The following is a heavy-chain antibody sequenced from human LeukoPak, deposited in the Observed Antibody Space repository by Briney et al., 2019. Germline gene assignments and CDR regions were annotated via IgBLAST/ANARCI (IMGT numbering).Heavy chain of an antibody. CDR2: INNVGSHI. CDR3: ARDRTGQQWLGPTWFDP. CDR1: GFTFSSSA. V-gene: IGHV3-21*01. J-gene: IGHJ5*02. Sequence: GGSLRLSCAASGFTFSSSAMNWVRQAPGKGLEWVSSINNVGSHIYYADSVKGRFTISRDNSKNTLYLQMNSLRAEDTAVYYCARDRTGQQWLGPTWFDPWGQGTLVTVSS. D-gene: IGHD6-19*01.